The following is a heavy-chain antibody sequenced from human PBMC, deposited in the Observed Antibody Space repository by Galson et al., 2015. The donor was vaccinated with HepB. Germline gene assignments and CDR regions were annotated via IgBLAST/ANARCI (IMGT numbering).Heavy chain of an antibody. Sequence: SLRLSCAASGFTFSSYAMHWVRQAPGKGLEWVAVISYDGSNKYYADSVKGRFTISRDNSKNTLYLQMNSLRAEDTAVYYCARAGNYGDRYFDYWGQGILVTVSS. V-gene: IGHV3-30*04. CDR2: ISYDGSNK. CDR1: GFTFSSYA. J-gene: IGHJ4*02. CDR3: ARAGNYGDRYFDY. D-gene: IGHD4-17*01.